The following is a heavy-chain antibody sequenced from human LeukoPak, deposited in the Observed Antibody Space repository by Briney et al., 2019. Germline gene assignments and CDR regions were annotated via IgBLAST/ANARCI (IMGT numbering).Heavy chain of an antibody. Sequence: ASVKVSCKASGDTFTGYYIHWVRQAPGQGLEWMGWINANSGGTSYAQKFQGRVIMTGDTSISTAYMELSRLRSDDTDVYYCARVPGTYHYWGQGTLVTVSS. CDR2: INANSGGT. V-gene: IGHV1-2*02. J-gene: IGHJ4*02. D-gene: IGHD2-21*01. CDR1: GDTFTGYY. CDR3: ARVPGTYHY.